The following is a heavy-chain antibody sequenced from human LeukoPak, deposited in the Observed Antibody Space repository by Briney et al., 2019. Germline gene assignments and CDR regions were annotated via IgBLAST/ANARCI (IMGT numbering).Heavy chain of an antibody. Sequence: SETLSLTCTISGGSITSGDYYWSWIRQPPGKGLEWIGYFYYSGSTSYCPSLKSRVTISADTSKNQFSLKLNSVTAADTAVYYCANSPMYYDTSGYSFFDDWGQGTLVTVSS. CDR1: GGSITSGDYY. D-gene: IGHD3-22*01. CDR3: ANSPMYYDTSGYSFFDD. J-gene: IGHJ4*02. V-gene: IGHV4-30-4*01. CDR2: FYYSGST.